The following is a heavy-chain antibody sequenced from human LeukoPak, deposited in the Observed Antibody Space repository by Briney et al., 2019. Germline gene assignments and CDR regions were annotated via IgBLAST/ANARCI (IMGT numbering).Heavy chain of an antibody. CDR3: STAKFDN. V-gene: IGHV3-48*01. Sequence: GGSLTLSCSASGFPLSSYSINWLRQAPGKGLEWVSYINIDSITVNYADSVKGRFTISRDNAKNSLYLQMNSLRAEDRAVYYCSTAKFDNWGQGTLVTVSS. CDR2: INIDSITV. J-gene: IGHJ4*02. CDR1: GFPLSSYS.